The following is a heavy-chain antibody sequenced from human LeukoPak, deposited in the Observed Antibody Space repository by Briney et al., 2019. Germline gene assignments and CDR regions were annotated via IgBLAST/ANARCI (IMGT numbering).Heavy chain of an antibody. CDR2: IYSGGST. V-gene: IGHV3-53*01. D-gene: IGHD2-21*02. CDR3: ARDTGAYCGGDCYWYWFDP. J-gene: IGHJ5*02. Sequence: GGSLRLSCAASGFTVSSNYMSWVRQAPGKGLEWVSVIYSGGSTYYADSVKGRFTISRDNSKNTLYLQMNSLRAEDTAVYYCARDTGAYCGGDCYWYWFDPWGQGTLVTVSS. CDR1: GFTVSSNY.